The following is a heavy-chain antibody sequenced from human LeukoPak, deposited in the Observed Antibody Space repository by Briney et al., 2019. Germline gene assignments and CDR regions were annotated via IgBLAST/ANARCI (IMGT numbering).Heavy chain of an antibody. CDR1: GFTFSNVW. V-gene: IGHV3-15*01. D-gene: IGHD4-17*01. CDR2: IKSKTDGGTT. J-gene: IGHJ4*02. CDR3: TTDGYGDYFGY. Sequence: NPGGSLRLSCSASGFTFSNVWMGRVPQAPGKGLEGVGRIKSKTDGGTTDYAAPVKGRFTISRDDSKNTLYLQMNSLKTEDTAVYYCTTDGYGDYFGYWGQGTLVTVSS.